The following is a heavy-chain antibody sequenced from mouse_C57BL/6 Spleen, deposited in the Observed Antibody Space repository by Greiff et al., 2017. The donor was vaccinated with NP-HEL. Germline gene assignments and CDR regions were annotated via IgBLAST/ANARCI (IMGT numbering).Heavy chain of an antibody. CDR3: TRWLLRGAFDY. CDR1: GYTFTDYE. Sequence: VHLVESGAELVRPGASVTLSCKASGYTFTDYEMHWVKQTPVHGLEWIGAIDPETGGTAYNQKFKGKAILTADKSSSTAYMELRSLTSEDSAVYYCTRWLLRGAFDYWGQGTTLTVSS. V-gene: IGHV1-15*01. D-gene: IGHD2-3*01. CDR2: IDPETGGT. J-gene: IGHJ2*01.